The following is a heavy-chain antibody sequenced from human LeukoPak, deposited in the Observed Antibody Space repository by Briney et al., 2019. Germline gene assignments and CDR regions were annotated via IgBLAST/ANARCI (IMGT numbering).Heavy chain of an antibody. CDR3: ARDSGRVNY. D-gene: IGHD6-19*01. CDR2: IKQDGSEK. Sequence: GGSLRLSCAASGFTFSSYWMSWVRQAPGKGLEWVANIKQDGSEKNYVDSVKGRFTISRDDAKNSLFLQMNSLRPEDTAVYYCARDSGRVNYWGQGTLVTVSS. V-gene: IGHV3-7*01. CDR1: GFTFSSYW. J-gene: IGHJ4*02.